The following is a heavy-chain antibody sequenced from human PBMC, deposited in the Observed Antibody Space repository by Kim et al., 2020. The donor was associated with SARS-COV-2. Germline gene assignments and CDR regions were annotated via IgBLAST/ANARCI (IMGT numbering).Heavy chain of an antibody. V-gene: IGHV4-4*07. CDR2: IYTSGRT. CDR3: ASPLGH. CDR1: GDSLSSDY. J-gene: IGHJ4*02. D-gene: IGHD3-16*02. Sequence: SETLSLTCTVSGDSLSSDYWSWNRQPAGKGLEWIGRIYTSGRTNYNPSLQSRDTMPLDMLKNQFSLTLSHVTAADTAVHYCASPLGHWGQGTQVTFSS.